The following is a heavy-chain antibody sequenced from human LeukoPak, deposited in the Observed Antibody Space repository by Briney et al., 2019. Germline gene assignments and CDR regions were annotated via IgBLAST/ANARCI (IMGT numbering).Heavy chain of an antibody. J-gene: IGHJ6*03. CDR2: IYYSGST. CDR3: ARAFYPGYYSYMAV. CDR1: GGSISPYY. D-gene: IGHD3-3*02. Sequence: SETLSLTCAVSGGSISPYYWSWIRQPPGKGLEWIGYIYYSGSTNYNPSLKSRVTISVDTSKNQFSLKLSSVTAADTAVYYCARAFYPGYYSYMAVWGKGTTVTVSS. V-gene: IGHV4-59*01.